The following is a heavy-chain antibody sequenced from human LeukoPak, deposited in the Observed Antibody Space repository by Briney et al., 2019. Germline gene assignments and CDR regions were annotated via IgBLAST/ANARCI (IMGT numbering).Heavy chain of an antibody. J-gene: IGHJ4*02. CDR3: ARHGFGGYCSGSSCYFAY. Sequence: SETLSLTCAVSGGSISSSNHCGGWIRQPPGKGLEWIGSICYSGSTYSSGSTYYNPSLKSRVTISVDTSNNQFSLKLSSVTAADTAVYYCARHGFGGYCSGSSCYFAYWRQGTLVTVSS. CDR1: GGSISSSNHC. V-gene: IGHV4-39*01. CDR2: ICYSGSTYSSGST. D-gene: IGHD2-15*01.